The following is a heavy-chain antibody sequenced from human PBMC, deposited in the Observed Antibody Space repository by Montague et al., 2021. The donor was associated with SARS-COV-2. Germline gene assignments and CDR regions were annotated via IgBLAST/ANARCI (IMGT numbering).Heavy chain of an antibody. CDR1: GFSLNTSGEG. J-gene: IGHJ5*02. V-gene: IGHV2-5*02. Sequence: PALVKPTQTLTLTCTFSGFSLNTSGEGVGWVRQPPGKALEWLALIYWDDDKRYSPSLKSRSTIPEDTTKNEVVLAVANMDPVDTATYYCARYGDYGSWFDPWGQGTLVTVSS. D-gene: IGHD4-17*01. CDR3: ARYGDYGSWFDP. CDR2: IYWDDDK.